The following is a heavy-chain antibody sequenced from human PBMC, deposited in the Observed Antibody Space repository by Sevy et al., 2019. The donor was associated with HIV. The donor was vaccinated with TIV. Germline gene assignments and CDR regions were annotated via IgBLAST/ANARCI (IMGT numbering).Heavy chain of an antibody. D-gene: IGHD4-4*01. J-gene: IGHJ6*02. CDR3: ARDQSRPYSNKQQDYYYYYGMDV. V-gene: IGHV3-30*04. Sequence: GGSLRLSCAASGFTFSSYAMYWVRQAPGKGLEWVAVISYDGSNKYYADSVKGRFTISRDNSKNTLYLQMNSLRAEDTAVYYCARDQSRPYSNKQQDYYYYYGMDVWGQGTTVTVSS. CDR1: GFTFSSYA. CDR2: ISYDGSNK.